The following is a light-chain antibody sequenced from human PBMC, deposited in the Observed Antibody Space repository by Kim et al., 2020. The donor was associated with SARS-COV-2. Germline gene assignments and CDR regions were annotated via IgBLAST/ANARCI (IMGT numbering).Light chain of an antibody. CDR2: DNT. V-gene: IGLV1-40*01. Sequence: VSISCTGTSSNIGAGYDVHWYQQLPGTAPKLLIYDNTNRPSGVPDRFSGSNSGTSASLAITGLQTEDEADYYCQSYDSSLSGFYVFGTGTKVTVL. CDR1: SSNIGAGYD. J-gene: IGLJ1*01. CDR3: QSYDSSLSGFYV.